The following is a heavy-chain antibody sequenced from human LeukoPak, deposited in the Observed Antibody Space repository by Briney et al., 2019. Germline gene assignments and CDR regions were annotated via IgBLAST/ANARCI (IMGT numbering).Heavy chain of an antibody. CDR1: GFTVSGNY. J-gene: IGHJ4*02. D-gene: IGHD5-12*01. CDR3: ARSAAAGRIVATFGY. CDR2: IYSDDTT. Sequence: PGGSLRLSCAVSGFTVSGNYMSWIRQAPGKGLEWVSLIYSDDTTPYADSVKGRFTISRDISKNTLYLQMSSLRAEDTAVYYCARSAAAGRIVATFGYWGQGTLVIVSS. V-gene: IGHV3-53*01.